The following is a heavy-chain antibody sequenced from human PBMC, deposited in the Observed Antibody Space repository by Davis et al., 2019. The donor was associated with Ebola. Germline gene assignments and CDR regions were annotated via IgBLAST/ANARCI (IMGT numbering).Heavy chain of an antibody. CDR3: ARGGDSNYPYYYYGMDV. V-gene: IGHV1-2*05. CDR1: GYTFTGYY. CDR2: INPNSGGT. J-gene: IGHJ6*02. Sequence: GESLKVSCKASGYTFTGYYMHWVRQAPGQGLEWMGRINPNSGGTNYAQKFQGRVTMTRDTSISTAYMELSRLRSDDTVVYYCARGGDSNYPYYYYGMDVWGQGTTVTVSS. D-gene: IGHD4-11*01.